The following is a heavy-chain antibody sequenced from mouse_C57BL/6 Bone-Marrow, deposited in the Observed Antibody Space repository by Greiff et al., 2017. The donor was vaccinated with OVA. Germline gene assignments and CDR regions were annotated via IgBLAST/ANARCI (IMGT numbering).Heavy chain of an antibody. Sequence: EVHLVESGPELVKPGASVKIPCKASGYTFTDYNMDWVKQSHGKSLEWIGDINPNNGGTIYNQKFKGRATLTVDKSSSTAYMELRSLTSEDTAVYYCARCLGLRQGYYAMDYWGQGTSVTVSS. J-gene: IGHJ4*01. CDR1: GYTFTDYN. V-gene: IGHV1-18*01. CDR3: ARCLGLRQGYYAMDY. CDR2: INPNNGGT. D-gene: IGHD2-4*01.